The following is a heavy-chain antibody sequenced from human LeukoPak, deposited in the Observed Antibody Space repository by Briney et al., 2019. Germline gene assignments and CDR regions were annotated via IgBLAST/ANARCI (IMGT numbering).Heavy chain of an antibody. V-gene: IGHV3-21*04. CDR2: ISSSSSYI. CDR3: ASLRSITGTYDRDAFDI. J-gene: IGHJ3*02. Sequence: GGSLRLSCAASGFTFSSYSMNWVRQAPGKGLEWVSSISSSSSYIYYADSVKGRFTISRDNAKNSLYLQMNSLRAEDTALYYCASLRSITGTYDRDAFDIWGQGTMVTVSS. CDR1: GFTFSSYS. D-gene: IGHD1-7*01.